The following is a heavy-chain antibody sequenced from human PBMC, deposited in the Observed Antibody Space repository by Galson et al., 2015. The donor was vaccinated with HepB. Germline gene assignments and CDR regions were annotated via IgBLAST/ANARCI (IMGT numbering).Heavy chain of an antibody. CDR1: GFTFSSYG. CDR3: AKGPGNYYGSGSDPTYYYYYMDV. J-gene: IGHJ6*03. CDR2: ISFDGTNA. V-gene: IGHV3-30*18. D-gene: IGHD3-10*01. Sequence: SLRLSCAASGFTFSSYGVHWARQAPGKGLEWVALISFDGTNAYYADSVKGRFTISRDNSKNSVYLQMNSLRAEDTAVYYCAKGPGNYYGSGSDPTYYYYYMDVWGKGTTVTVSS.